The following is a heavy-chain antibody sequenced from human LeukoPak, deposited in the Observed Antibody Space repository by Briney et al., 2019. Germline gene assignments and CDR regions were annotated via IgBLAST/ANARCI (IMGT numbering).Heavy chain of an antibody. J-gene: IGHJ2*01. Sequence: GGSLRLSCAASGFTVSSNYMNWVRQAPGKGLVWVSRVLRDETYTNYADSVRGRFTISRDNANNMLFLHMNSLRGEDSAVYFCTRDPGTDSRDWYFDVWGRGTLVTVSS. CDR1: GFTVSSNY. V-gene: IGHV3-74*01. CDR2: VLRDETYT. CDR3: TRDPGTDSRDWYFDV.